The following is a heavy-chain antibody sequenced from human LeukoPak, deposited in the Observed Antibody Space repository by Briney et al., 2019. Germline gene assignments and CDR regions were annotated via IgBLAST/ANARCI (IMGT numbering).Heavy chain of an antibody. D-gene: IGHD3-3*01. CDR2: IYYSGST. Sequence: PSETLSLTCTVSGGSISSSSYYWGWIRQRPGKGLEWIGSIYYSGSTYYNPSLKSRVTISVDTSKNQFSLKLSSVTAADTAVYYCARGLPRRRALLVFGVVIGRWFDPWGQGTLVTVSS. J-gene: IGHJ5*02. V-gene: IGHV4-39*01. CDR3: ARGLPRRRALLVFGVVIGRWFDP. CDR1: GGSISSSSYY.